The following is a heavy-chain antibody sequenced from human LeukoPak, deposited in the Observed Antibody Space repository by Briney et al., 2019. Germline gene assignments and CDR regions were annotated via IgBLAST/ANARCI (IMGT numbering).Heavy chain of an antibody. Sequence: SETLSLTCTVSGGSISSYYWSWIRQPPGKGLEWIGYLYYTGTTYYNPSLKSRIIISVDTSKTQFSLRLSSVSAADTAIYYCARDLGVRGMDVWGQGTTVTVSS. V-gene: IGHV4-59*06. CDR2: LYYTGTT. CDR1: GGSISSYY. CDR3: ARDLGVRGMDV. D-gene: IGHD2-21*01. J-gene: IGHJ6*02.